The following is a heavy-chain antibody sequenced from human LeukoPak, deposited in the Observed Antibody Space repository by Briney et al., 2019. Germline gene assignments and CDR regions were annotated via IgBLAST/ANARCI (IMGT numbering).Heavy chain of an antibody. D-gene: IGHD6-13*01. CDR1: GFSFSNYA. V-gene: IGHV3-64*01. J-gene: IGHJ4*02. CDR2: ISSNGDTT. CDR3: ARAAAGVFYYFDY. Sequence: PGGSLRLSCAASGFSFSNYAMHWVRQAPGKGLEYVSVISSNGDTTYYANSVKGRFTISRDNSKNTLYLQMGSLRAEDMAVYYCARAAAGVFYYFDYWDQGTLVTVSS.